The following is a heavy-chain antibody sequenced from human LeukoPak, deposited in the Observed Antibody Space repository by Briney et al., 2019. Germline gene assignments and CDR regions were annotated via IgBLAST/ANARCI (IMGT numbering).Heavy chain of an antibody. V-gene: IGHV3-73*01. CDR2: IRSKANSYAT. Sequence: GGSLKLSCAASGFTFSGSAMHWVRQASGKGLEWIGRIRSKANSYATTYAASVKGRSTISRDDSKNTAYLQMDSLKTEDTAVYYCTSRLTTVTTSDYWGQGTLVTVSS. J-gene: IGHJ4*02. CDR3: TSRLTTVTTSDY. CDR1: GFTFSGSA. D-gene: IGHD4-17*01.